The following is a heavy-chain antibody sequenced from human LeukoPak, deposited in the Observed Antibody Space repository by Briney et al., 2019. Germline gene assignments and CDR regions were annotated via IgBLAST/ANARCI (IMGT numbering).Heavy chain of an antibody. Sequence: GGALRLSCAASGVTFSDYYMSWVRQALGEGVEWVSYISSNSSYTNYADSVKGRFTISRDNAKNSLYLQMNSLRAEDTAVYYCARDGDYGDYALDIWGQGTMVTVSS. CDR2: ISSNSSYT. V-gene: IGHV3-11*06. D-gene: IGHD4-17*01. J-gene: IGHJ3*02. CDR3: ARDGDYGDYALDI. CDR1: GVTFSDYY.